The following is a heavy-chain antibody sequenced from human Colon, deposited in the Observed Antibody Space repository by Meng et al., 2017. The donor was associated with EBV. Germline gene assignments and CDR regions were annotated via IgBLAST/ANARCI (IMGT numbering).Heavy chain of an antibody. CDR1: GDSIFGNSAA. Sequence: QLGPGPVTPSQHLPTSWSLLGDSIFGNSAAWNWLRPSPSRGLEWLGRTYYRSKGYNYYDVSVKSRITINPDTSKNQFSLQLNSVTPEDTAVYYCARVAVGISSFNYWGQGTLVTVSS. CDR3: ARVAVGISSFNY. J-gene: IGHJ4*02. CDR2: TYYRSKGYN. D-gene: IGHD1-26*01. V-gene: IGHV6-1*01.